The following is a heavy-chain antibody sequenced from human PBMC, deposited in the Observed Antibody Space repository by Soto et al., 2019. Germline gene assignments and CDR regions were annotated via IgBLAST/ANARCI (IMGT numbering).Heavy chain of an antibody. CDR2: IYPSGTI. Sequence: SETLSLTCAVSGVSITTTGYSWSWIRQPPGKGLEWIGYIYPSGTIFYNPSLNSRITVTPDTSKNQFSLHLNSVTPEDTAVYYCAREFPYYESSDSYFDYWGQGALVTVSS. D-gene: IGHD3-16*01. CDR3: AREFPYYESSDSYFDY. CDR1: GVSITTTGYS. J-gene: IGHJ4*02. V-gene: IGHV4-30-2*05.